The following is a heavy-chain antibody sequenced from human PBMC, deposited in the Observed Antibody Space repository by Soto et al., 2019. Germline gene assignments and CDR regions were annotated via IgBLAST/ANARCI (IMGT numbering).Heavy chain of an antibody. V-gene: IGHV4-59*01. J-gene: IGHJ4*02. CDR2: IYYSGST. D-gene: IGHD4-17*01. Sequence: SETLSLTCTVSGGSISSYYWSWIRQPPGKGLEWIGYIYYSGSTNYNPSLKSRVTISVDTSKNQFSLKLSSVTAADTAVYYCAREGTTAIDYWGQGTLVTVSS. CDR3: AREGTTAIDY. CDR1: GGSISSYY.